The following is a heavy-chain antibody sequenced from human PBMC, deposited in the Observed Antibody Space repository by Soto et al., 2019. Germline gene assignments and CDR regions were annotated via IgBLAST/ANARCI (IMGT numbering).Heavy chain of an antibody. J-gene: IGHJ6*02. CDR2: INHSGST. CDR1: GGSFSGYY. D-gene: IGHD6-19*01. CDR3: ARYAASGWYGGYYYYGMDV. Sequence: PSETLSLTCAVYGGSFSGYYWSWIGQPPGKGLEWIGEINHSGSTNYNPSLKSRVTISVDTSKNQFSLKLSSVTAADTVVYYCARYAASGWYGGYYYYGMDVWGQGTTVTVSS. V-gene: IGHV4-34*01.